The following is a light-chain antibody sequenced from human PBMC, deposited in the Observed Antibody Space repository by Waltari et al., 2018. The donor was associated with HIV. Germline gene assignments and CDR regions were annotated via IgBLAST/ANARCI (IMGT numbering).Light chain of an antibody. CDR2: KAS. CDR1: QTIDRW. J-gene: IGKJ1*01. V-gene: IGKV1-5*03. CDR3: QQYESFSRT. Sequence: DIQMTQPPSTLSAFVGDRVTITCRASQTIDRWLAWYQQKPGRAPKLLIYKASNLESGVPSRFRGSGSGTEFTLTISGLQPDDSAIYYCQQYESFSRTFGQGTKVEI.